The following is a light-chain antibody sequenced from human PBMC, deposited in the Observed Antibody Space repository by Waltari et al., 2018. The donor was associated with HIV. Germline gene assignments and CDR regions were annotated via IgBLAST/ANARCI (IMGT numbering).Light chain of an antibody. CDR2: DNN. CDR3: GTWDSSLSAVV. V-gene: IGLV1-51*01. CDR1: RPHIWTHY. J-gene: IGLJ2*01. Sequence: QSVLTQPPSVSAAPGKKSTTPCPGTRPHIWTHYIPWYQQLPGTAPKLIIYDNNKRPSGIPDRFSGSKSGTSATLGITGLQTGDEADYYCGTWDSSLSAVVFGGGTKLTVL.